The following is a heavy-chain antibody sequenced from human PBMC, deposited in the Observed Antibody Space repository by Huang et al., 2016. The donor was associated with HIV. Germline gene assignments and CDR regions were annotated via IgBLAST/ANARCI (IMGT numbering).Heavy chain of an antibody. CDR3: AAMVRGVISYFDY. J-gene: IGHJ4*02. CDR2: FLYDGNT. V-gene: IGHV4-39*01. CDR1: DGSISSSSYY. D-gene: IGHD3-10*01. Sequence: QLQLQESGPGLVKPSETLSLTCTVSDGSISSSSYYWGVIRQPPGKGLEWIATFLYDGNTSYNPSLKRRGTISVDTSKNQFSLNLSSVTAADTAVYYCAAMVRGVISYFDYWGQGTLVTVSS.